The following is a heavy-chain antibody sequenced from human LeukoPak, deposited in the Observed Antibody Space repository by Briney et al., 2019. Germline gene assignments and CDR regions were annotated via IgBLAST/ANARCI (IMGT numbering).Heavy chain of an antibody. CDR1: GFTFPSYW. Sequence: PGGSLRLSCAASGFTFPSYWMSWVRQAPGKGQEWVANIKHDGSERYYVDSVKGRFTISRDDAKKSVYLQMSSLRAEDTALYYCARSDYGTSGNFDYWGQGTLVTVSS. J-gene: IGHJ4*02. V-gene: IGHV3-7*03. CDR2: IKHDGSER. D-gene: IGHD4/OR15-4a*01. CDR3: ARSDYGTSGNFDY.